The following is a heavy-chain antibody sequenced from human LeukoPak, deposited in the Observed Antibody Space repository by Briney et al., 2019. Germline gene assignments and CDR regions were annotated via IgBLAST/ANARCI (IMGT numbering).Heavy chain of an antibody. V-gene: IGHV4-39*01. Sequence: SETLSLTCTVSGGSISSSSYYWGWIRQPPGKGLEWIGSIYYSGSTDYNPSLKSRGIIFVDTSKNQFSLKLSSVTAADTAVYYCARQSEYCSSTSCYLTWFDPWGQGILVTVSS. CDR1: GGSISSSSYY. J-gene: IGHJ5*02. CDR3: ARQSEYCSSTSCYLTWFDP. D-gene: IGHD2-2*01. CDR2: IYYSGST.